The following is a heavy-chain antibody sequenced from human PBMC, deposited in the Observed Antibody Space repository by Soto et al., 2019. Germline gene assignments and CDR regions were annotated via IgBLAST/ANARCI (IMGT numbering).Heavy chain of an antibody. V-gene: IGHV3-48*02. J-gene: IGHJ6*02. CDR1: GLTFSRYS. Sequence: GGSLRLSCAASGLTFSRYSMNWVRQAPGKGLEWVSYISSSSSTIYNADSVKGRFTISRDNAKNSLYLQMNSLRDEDTAVYYCAREFRSSWYEVGGMDVWGQGTTVTVSS. D-gene: IGHD6-13*01. CDR2: ISSSSSTI. CDR3: AREFRSSWYEVGGMDV.